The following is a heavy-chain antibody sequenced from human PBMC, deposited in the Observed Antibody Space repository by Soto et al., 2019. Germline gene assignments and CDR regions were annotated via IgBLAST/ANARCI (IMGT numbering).Heavy chain of an antibody. D-gene: IGHD6-19*01. Sequence: QLLESGGGLVQPGGSRRLSCAASGFNFGDYTMTWVRQAPGKGLVWISTMSCGGGNAYYADVVKGRFTITRDNSKNTLSLQMNSLKGEDTALYFCAKETFGVGWTLDFWGQGTLVTVSS. CDR3: AKETFGVGWTLDF. CDR1: GFNFGDYT. V-gene: IGHV3-23*01. CDR2: MSCGGGNA. J-gene: IGHJ4*02.